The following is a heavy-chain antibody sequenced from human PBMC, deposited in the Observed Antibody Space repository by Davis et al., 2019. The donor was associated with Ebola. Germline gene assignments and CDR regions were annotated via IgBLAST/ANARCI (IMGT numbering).Heavy chain of an antibody. D-gene: IGHD3-22*01. J-gene: IGHJ4*02. CDR2: IYDQST. CDR1: GFTVSSNH. CDR3: ARDGPNYDVDY. V-gene: IGHV3-53*05. Sequence: GGSLRLSCAASGFTVSSNHMSWVRQAPGKGLEWVSVIYDQSTAYADSVRGRFNISRDKSNNTLYLEMNSLRVDDTAVYFCARDGPNYDVDYWGQGTLVTVSA.